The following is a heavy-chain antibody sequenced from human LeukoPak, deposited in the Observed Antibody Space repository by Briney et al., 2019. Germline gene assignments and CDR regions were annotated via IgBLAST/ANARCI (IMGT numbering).Heavy chain of an antibody. Sequence: SETLSLTCTVSGGSISSYYWNWIRQPPGKGLEWIGYISYSASTKYNPSLKSRVTISVDTSKNQFSLRLSSVTAADTAVYYCARDLIAAAGIWDYWGQGTLVTVSS. D-gene: IGHD6-13*01. CDR2: ISYSAST. J-gene: IGHJ4*02. CDR3: ARDLIAAAGIWDY. CDR1: GGSISSYY. V-gene: IGHV4-59*01.